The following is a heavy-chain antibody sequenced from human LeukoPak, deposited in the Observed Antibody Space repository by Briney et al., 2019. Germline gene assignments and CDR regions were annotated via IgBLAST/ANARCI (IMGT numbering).Heavy chain of an antibody. Sequence: ASVKVSCKASGYTFTSYGISWVRQAPGQGLEWMGWISAYNGNTNYAQKLQGRVTMTTDTSTSTAYMELRSLRSDDTAVYYCAREYSSSSPYYFDYWGQGTLVTVSS. CDR3: AREYSSSSPYYFDY. CDR1: GYTFTSYG. V-gene: IGHV1-18*01. CDR2: ISAYNGNT. D-gene: IGHD6-6*01. J-gene: IGHJ4*02.